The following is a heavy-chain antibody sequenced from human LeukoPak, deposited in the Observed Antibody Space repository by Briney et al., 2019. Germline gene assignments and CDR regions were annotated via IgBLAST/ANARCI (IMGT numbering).Heavy chain of an antibody. V-gene: IGHV1-2*02. J-gene: IGHJ5*02. CDR1: GYTFTGYY. D-gene: IGHD6-19*01. CDR3: ARGVEHWLYPPPDWFDP. Sequence: ASVKVSCKASGYTFTGYYMHWVRQAPGQGLEWMGWINPNSGGTNYAQKFQGRVTMTRDTSISTAYMELSRLRSDDTAVYYCARGVEHWLYPPPDWFDPWGQGTLVTVSS. CDR2: INPNSGGT.